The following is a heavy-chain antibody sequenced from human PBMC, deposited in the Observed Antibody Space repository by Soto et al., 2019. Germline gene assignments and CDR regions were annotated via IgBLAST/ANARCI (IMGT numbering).Heavy chain of an antibody. D-gene: IGHD3-10*01. CDR2: IKEDGSEK. J-gene: IGHJ5*02. CDR3: LGVRGSGLPEDNWLDP. Sequence: EVQLVESGGGLVQPGGSLRLSCAASGFNFRSYWMSWVRKVPGKGLEWVANIKEDGSEKDYVDSVNGRFTISRDNGYNSPRLQINLPLVDDTYVDYCLGVRGSGLPEDNWLDPWR. CDR1: GFNFRSYW. V-gene: IGHV3-7*01.